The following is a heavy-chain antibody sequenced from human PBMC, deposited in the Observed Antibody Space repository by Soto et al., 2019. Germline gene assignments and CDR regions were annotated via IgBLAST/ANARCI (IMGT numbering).Heavy chain of an antibody. Sequence: SVKVSCKASGGTFSSYTISWVRQAPGQGLEWMGRIIPILGIANYAQKFQGRVTITADKSTSTAYMELSSLRPEDTAVYYCAREEEGVGYCSGGSCYRGLKDYWGQGTLVTVSS. V-gene: IGHV1-69*04. CDR2: IIPILGIA. J-gene: IGHJ4*02. CDR3: AREEEGVGYCSGGSCYRGLKDY. D-gene: IGHD2-15*01. CDR1: GGTFSSYT.